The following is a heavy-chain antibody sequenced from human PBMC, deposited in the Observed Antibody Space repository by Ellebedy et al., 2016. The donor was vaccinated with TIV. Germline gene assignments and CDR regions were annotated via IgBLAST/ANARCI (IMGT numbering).Heavy chain of an antibody. CDR3: ARTFTETLGGLDIHLVLDY. J-gene: IGHJ4*02. Sequence: SETLSLTCTVSGGSIGRYYWSWIRQPPGKGLEWIGYVSSSGSTNYSPSLKSRVTISVDTSKNQFSLKVKSVTAADTAVYYCARTFTETLGGLDIHLVLDYWGQGTLVTASS. CDR1: GGSIGRYY. CDR2: VSSSGST. D-gene: IGHD2/OR15-2a*01. V-gene: IGHV4-59*01.